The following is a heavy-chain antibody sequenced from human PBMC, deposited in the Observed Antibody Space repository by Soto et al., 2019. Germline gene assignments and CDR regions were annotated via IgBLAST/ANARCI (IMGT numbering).Heavy chain of an antibody. CDR2: IYHTGST. D-gene: IGHD3-10*01. CDR1: GGSISTNNW. Sequence: QVQLQESGPGLVKPSGTLSLTCAVSGGSISTNNWWNWVRQPPGKGLEWIGEIYHTGSTNYNPSLKSRVTISVDKPKNQFSLKLSSVTAADTAVYYCARDILRITILRGSQSGWGQGTMVTVSS. V-gene: IGHV4-4*02. J-gene: IGHJ3*01. CDR3: ARDILRITILRGSQSG.